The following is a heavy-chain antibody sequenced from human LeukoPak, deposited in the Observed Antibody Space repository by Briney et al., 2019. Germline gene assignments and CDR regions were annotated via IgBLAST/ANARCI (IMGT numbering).Heavy chain of an antibody. J-gene: IGHJ3*02. Sequence: GASVKVSCKASGYTFTSYAMNWVRQAPGQGLEWMGWINTNTGNPTYAQGFTGWFVFSLDTSVSTAYLQISSLKAEDTAVYYCARDTIFGVVIRPETSAFDIWGQGTMVTVSS. D-gene: IGHD3-3*01. CDR2: INTNTGNP. CDR3: ARDTIFGVVIRPETSAFDI. CDR1: GYTFTSYA. V-gene: IGHV7-4-1*02.